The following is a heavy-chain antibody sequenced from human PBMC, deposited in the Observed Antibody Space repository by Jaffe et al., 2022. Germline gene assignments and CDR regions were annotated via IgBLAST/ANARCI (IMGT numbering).Heavy chain of an antibody. J-gene: IGHJ6*03. V-gene: IGHV3-11*01. CDR3: ARDLLPRGCSSTSCYYFYYYMDV. D-gene: IGHD2-2*01. CDR1: GFTFSDYY. CDR2: ISSSGSTI. Sequence: QVQLVESGGGLVKPGGSLRLSCAASGFTFSDYYMSWIRQAPGKGLEWVSYISSSGSTIYYADSVKGRFTISRDNAKNSLYLQMNSLRAEDTAVYYCARDLLPRGCSSTSCYYFYYYMDVWGKGTTVTVSS.